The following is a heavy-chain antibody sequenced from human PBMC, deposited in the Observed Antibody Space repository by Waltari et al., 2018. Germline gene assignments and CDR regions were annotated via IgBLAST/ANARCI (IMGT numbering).Heavy chain of an antibody. D-gene: IGHD6-19*01. CDR3: ARGASDSDY. J-gene: IGHJ4*02. CDR2: ISSSSSHT. V-gene: IGHV3-11*06. Sequence: QVQLVESGGDLVRPGGSLRLSCAASGFTFSDYYMTWVHQAPGKGLEWVSYISSSSSHTDYANSVKGRFTISRDNAKNSLYLQMNSLRAEDTAVYYCARGASDSDYWGQGTLVTVSS. CDR1: GFTFSDYY.